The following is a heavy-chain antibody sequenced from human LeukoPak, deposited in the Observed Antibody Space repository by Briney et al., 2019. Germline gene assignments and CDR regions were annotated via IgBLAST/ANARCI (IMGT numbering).Heavy chain of an antibody. V-gene: IGHV1-2*02. CDR3: ARTTYYDILTGYYGEGDHDY. CDR1: GYTFTGYY. D-gene: IGHD3-9*01. J-gene: IGHJ4*02. CDR2: INPNSGGT. Sequence: GAPVKVSCKASGYTFTGYYMHWVRQAPGQGLEWMGWINPNSGGTNYAQKFQGRVTMTRDTSISTAYMELSRLRSDDTAVYYCARTTYYDILTGYYGEGDHDYWGQGTLVTVSS.